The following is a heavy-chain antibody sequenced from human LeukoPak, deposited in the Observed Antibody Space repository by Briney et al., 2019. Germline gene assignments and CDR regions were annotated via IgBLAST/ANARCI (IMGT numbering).Heavy chain of an antibody. CDR1: GGSFSGYY. V-gene: IGHV4-34*01. CDR2: INHSGST. J-gene: IGHJ6*02. Sequence: SETLSLTCAVYGGSFSGYYWSWIRQPPGKGLEWIGEINHSGSTNYNPSLKSRVTISVDTSKNQFSLKLSSVTAADTAVYYCARGPTYYDFWSGYRDYYYYGMDVWGQGTTVTVSS. D-gene: IGHD3-3*01. CDR3: ARGPTYYDFWSGYRDYYYYGMDV.